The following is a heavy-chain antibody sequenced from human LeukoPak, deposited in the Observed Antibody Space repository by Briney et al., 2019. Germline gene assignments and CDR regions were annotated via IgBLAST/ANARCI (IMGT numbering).Heavy chain of an antibody. D-gene: IGHD1-26*01. CDR2: IFHSGST. V-gene: IGHV4-38-2*02. CDR1: GYSISSGYY. J-gene: IGHJ5*02. Sequence: PSETLSLTCTVSGYSISSGYYWGWIRQPPGKGLEWIGSIFHSGSTYSNPSLNSRVTISVDTSKNQFSLKLSSVTAADTAVYYCARGRGSWFDPWGQGTLVTVSS. CDR3: ARGRGSWFDP.